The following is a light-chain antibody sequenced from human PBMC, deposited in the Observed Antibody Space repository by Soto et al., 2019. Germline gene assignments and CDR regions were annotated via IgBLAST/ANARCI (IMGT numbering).Light chain of an antibody. V-gene: IGKV1-5*01. J-gene: IGKJ2*01. CDR2: AAS. CDR3: KQYSTHFWT. CDR1: QSISSW. Sequence: DIQMTQSPSTLSASVGDRVTITCRASQSISSWLAWYQHKPGKAPKLLIYAASILESGVPSGFSGSGSGTEFTLTINSLQPDDFATYYCKQYSTHFWTFGRGTKVDIK.